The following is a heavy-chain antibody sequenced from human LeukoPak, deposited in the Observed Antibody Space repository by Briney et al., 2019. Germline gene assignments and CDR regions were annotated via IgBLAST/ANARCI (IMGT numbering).Heavy chain of an antibody. V-gene: IGHV4-39*01. Sequence: PSETLSLTCTVSGGSISSSSYYWGWIRQPPGKGLEWIGSIYYSGSTYYNPSLKSRVTISVDTSKNQFSLKLGSVTAADTAVYYCASWGYSYGPDAFDIWGQGTMVTVSS. CDR2: IYYSGST. D-gene: IGHD5-18*01. CDR1: GGSISSSSYY. J-gene: IGHJ3*02. CDR3: ASWGYSYGPDAFDI.